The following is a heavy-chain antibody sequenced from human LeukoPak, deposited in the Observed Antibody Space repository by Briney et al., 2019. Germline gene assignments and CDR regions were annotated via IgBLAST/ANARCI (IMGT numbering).Heavy chain of an antibody. CDR3: VRGGFYCGDDCYVDY. D-gene: IGHD2-21*02. CDR2: INRSGST. CDR1: GGSLSYYY. Sequence: PSETLSLTCAVYGGSLSYYYWSWIRQPPEKGLEWIGEINRSGSTNYNPSLKSRVSISVDTSKNQFSLKLSSVTAADTAVYYCVRGGFYCGDDCYVDYWGQGTLVTVSS. J-gene: IGHJ4*02. V-gene: IGHV4-34*01.